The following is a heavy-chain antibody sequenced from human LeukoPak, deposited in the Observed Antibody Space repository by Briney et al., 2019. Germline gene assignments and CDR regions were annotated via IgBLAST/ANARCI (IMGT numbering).Heavy chain of an antibody. CDR2: INPNSGGT. J-gene: IGHJ4*02. V-gene: IGHV1-2*02. CDR1: GYTFTGYY. D-gene: IGHD2-2*01. Sequence: ASVTVSCKASGYTFTGYYIHWVRQAPGQGLEWMGWINPNSGGTNSAQKFQGRVTMTRDTSISTAYMELSNLRSDDTAVYYCAPTGSTRGAVTTYYFDYWGQGTRVTVSS. CDR3: APTGSTRGAVTTYYFDY.